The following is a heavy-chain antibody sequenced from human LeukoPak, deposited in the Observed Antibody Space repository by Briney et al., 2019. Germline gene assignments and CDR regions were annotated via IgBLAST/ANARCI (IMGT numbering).Heavy chain of an antibody. J-gene: IGHJ4*02. CDR2: IASDGSST. V-gene: IGHV3-74*01. CDR1: GFTFSSYW. Sequence: GGSLRLSYAASGFTFSSYWMNWVRQAPGKGLVWVSRIASDGSSTTYADSVKGRFTISRDNAKKSLYLQMNSLRAEDTAVYYCARGERGLFDYWGQGTLVTVSS. CDR3: ARGERGLFDY. D-gene: IGHD3-10*01.